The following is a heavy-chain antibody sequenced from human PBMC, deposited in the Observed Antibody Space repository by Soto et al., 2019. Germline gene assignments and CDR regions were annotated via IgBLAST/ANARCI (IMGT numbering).Heavy chain of an antibody. CDR3: ARDQESITDRILQY. CDR2: ISAYNGNT. CDR1: GDTFASFG. D-gene: IGHD3-10*01. V-gene: IGHV1-18*01. J-gene: IGHJ4*02. Sequence: ASVKVSFKACGDTFASFGFSWLRQAPGQGLEWLGWISAYNGNTHYAQKVRDRVTLTTDTSTNTAYMELRSLTSDDTAVYYCARDQESITDRILQYWGQGTRVTVSS.